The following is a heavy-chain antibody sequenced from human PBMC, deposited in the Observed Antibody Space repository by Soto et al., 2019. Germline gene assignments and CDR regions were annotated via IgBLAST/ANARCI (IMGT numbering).Heavy chain of an antibody. CDR2: IYYSGST. J-gene: IGHJ5*02. V-gene: IGHV4-59*01. Sequence: SETVSLTCTVSGGSTSSYYWSWIRQLPGKGLEWIGCIYYSGSTNYNPSRRMRVTISVDTSKNEFALKLSSVTAADTAVYYCARFLAARPLWFDPCGQGTLVTVS. CDR1: GGSTSSYY. CDR3: ARFLAARPLWFDP. D-gene: IGHD6-6*01.